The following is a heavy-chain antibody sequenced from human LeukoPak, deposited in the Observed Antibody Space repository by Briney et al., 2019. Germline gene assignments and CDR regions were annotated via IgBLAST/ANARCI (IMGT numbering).Heavy chain of an antibody. D-gene: IGHD3-3*01. CDR3: ARAPYYDFWSGYYLYYFDY. CDR2: FDPEDGET. J-gene: IGHJ4*02. CDR1: GYTLTELS. V-gene: IGHV1-24*01. Sequence: ASVKVSCKVSGYTLTELSMHWVRQAPGKGLEWMGGFDPEDGETIYAQKFQGRVTMTEDTSTDTAYMELSSLRSEDTAVYYCARAPYYDFWSGYYLYYFDYWGQGTLVTVSS.